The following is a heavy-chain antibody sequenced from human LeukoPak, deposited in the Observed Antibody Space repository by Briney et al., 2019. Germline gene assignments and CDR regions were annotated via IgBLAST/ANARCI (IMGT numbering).Heavy chain of an antibody. Sequence: GASVKVSCKASGGTFSSYAISWVRQAPGQGLEWMGRIIPILGIANYAQKLQGRVTMTTDTSTSTAYMELRSLRSDDTAVYYCARMYYYDSSGPFDYWGQGTLVTVSS. D-gene: IGHD3-22*01. J-gene: IGHJ4*02. V-gene: IGHV1-69*04. CDR2: IIPILGIA. CDR1: GGTFSSYA. CDR3: ARMYYYDSSGPFDY.